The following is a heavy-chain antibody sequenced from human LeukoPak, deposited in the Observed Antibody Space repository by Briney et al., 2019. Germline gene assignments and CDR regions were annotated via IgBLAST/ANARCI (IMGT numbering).Heavy chain of an antibody. CDR1: GFTFSSYD. CDR2: ISFDGSNK. Sequence: GGSLRLSCAASGFTFSSYDMHWVRQAPGKGLEWVAVISFDGSNKYYADSVKGRFTISRDNSKNTLYVQMNSLRAEDTAIYYCAKVLSSSWGYFGFWGQGTLVTVSS. D-gene: IGHD6-13*01. V-gene: IGHV3-30*18. CDR3: AKVLSSSWGYFGF. J-gene: IGHJ4*02.